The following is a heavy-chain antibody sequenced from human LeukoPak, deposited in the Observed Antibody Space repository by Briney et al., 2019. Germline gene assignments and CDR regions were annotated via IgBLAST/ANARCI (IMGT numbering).Heavy chain of an antibody. J-gene: IGHJ4*02. Sequence: GGSLRLSCAASGFTFSSYAMHWVRQAPGKGLEYVSAISSNGGSTYYANSVKGRFTISRDNSKSTLYLQMGSLRAEDMAVYYCARDRGRGYSYGLISDYWGQGTLVTVSS. CDR2: ISSNGGST. D-gene: IGHD5-18*01. CDR3: ARDRGRGYSYGLISDY. V-gene: IGHV3-64*01. CDR1: GFTFSSYA.